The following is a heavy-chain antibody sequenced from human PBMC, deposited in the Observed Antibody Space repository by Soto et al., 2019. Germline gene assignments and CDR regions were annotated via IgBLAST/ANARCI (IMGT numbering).Heavy chain of an antibody. CDR2: IVVGSGNT. CDR3: AAGRVLVFGVVILDYYGMDV. D-gene: IGHD3-3*01. J-gene: IGHJ6*02. V-gene: IGHV1-58*01. Sequence: SVKVSCKASGFTFTSSAVQWVRQARGQRLEWIGWIVVGSGNTNYAQKFQERVTITRDMSTSTAYMELSSLRSEDTAVYYCAAGRVLVFGVVILDYYGMDVWGQGTTVTVSS. CDR1: GFTFTSSA.